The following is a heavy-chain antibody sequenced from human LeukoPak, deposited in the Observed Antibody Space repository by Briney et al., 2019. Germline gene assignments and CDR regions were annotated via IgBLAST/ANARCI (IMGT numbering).Heavy chain of an antibody. V-gene: IGHV3-66*02. J-gene: IGHJ4*02. Sequence: GGSLRLSCAASGFTLSSNYMSWVRQAPGKELEWVSVIYSGGSTYYADSVKRRFTISRDSSKNTLYLQMNSLRAEDTGVYYCARVGDYYDSSGYYYFDYWGQGTLVTVSS. CDR1: GFTLSSNY. CDR3: ARVGDYYDSSGYYYFDY. D-gene: IGHD3-22*01. CDR2: IYSGGST.